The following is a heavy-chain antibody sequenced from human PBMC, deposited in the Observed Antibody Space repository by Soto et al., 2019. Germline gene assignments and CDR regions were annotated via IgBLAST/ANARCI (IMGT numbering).Heavy chain of an antibody. CDR1: GFTFRTYT. CDR2: IRGFSPYT. D-gene: IGHD3-10*01. J-gene: IGHJ6*02. V-gene: IGHV3-21*01. Sequence: PWGSLRLSCISSGFTFRTYTMNWVRQAPGKGLEWVSGIRGFSPYTFYAESVKGRFTISRDNAKNSLYLQMNSLRAEDTAVYYCARDRGYDAHDYYYNAMDVWGQGTTVTVYS. CDR3: ARDRGYDAHDYYYNAMDV.